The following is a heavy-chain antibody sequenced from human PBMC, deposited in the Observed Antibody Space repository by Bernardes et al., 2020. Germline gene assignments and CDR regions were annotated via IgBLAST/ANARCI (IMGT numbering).Heavy chain of an antibody. D-gene: IGHD3-10*01. J-gene: IGHJ6*04. Sequence: ASVKVSCKASGYTFTGYYMHWLRQAPGQGLEWMGRINPNSGGTNYAQKFQGRVTMTRDTSISTAYMELSRLRSDDTAVYYCAREVTMVQGVIRYYYGMDVWGKGTTVTVSS. CDR1: GYTFTGYY. V-gene: IGHV1-2*06. CDR3: AREVTMVQGVIRYYYGMDV. CDR2: INPNSGGT.